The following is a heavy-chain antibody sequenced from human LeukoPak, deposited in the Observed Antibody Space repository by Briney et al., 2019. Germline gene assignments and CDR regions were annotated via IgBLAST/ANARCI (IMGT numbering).Heavy chain of an antibody. D-gene: IGHD6-19*01. J-gene: IGHJ6*02. V-gene: IGHV1-69*13. CDR3: ARDTDIAVAGYYYYYGMDV. Sequence: ASVKVSCKASGGTFSSYAISWVRQAPGQGLEWMGGIIPIFGTANYAQKFQGRATITADESTSTAYMELSSLRSEDTAVYYCARDTDIAVAGYYYYYGMDVWGQGTTVTVSS. CDR2: IIPIFGTA. CDR1: GGTFSSYA.